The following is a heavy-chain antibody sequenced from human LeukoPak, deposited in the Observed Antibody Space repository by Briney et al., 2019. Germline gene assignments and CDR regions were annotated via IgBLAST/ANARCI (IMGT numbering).Heavy chain of an antibody. CDR2: VSGSGGNT. CDR1: GFTFSSHA. J-gene: IGHJ3*02. V-gene: IGHV3-23*01. Sequence: GGSLRLSCAASGFTFSSHAMSWVRQAPGKGLKLVSTVSGSGGNTNYADSVKGRFTISRVNAKITLYLQMNSLRAEDTAVYYCAHARGYSPFDMWGQGTMVTVSS. CDR3: AHARGYSPFDM. D-gene: IGHD2-15*01.